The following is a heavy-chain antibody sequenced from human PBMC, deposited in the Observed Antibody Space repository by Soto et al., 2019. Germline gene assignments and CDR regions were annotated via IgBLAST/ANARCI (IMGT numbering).Heavy chain of an antibody. CDR3: ARGPRNNWFDP. J-gene: IGHJ5*02. Sequence: SETLSLTCTVSGGSISNDYWSWIRQTPGKGLEWIGYIYYSGSTNYNPSLKSRVSISVDTSKNQFSLRLSSLTAADTAVYYCARGPRNNWFDPWGQGTLVTVSS. V-gene: IGHV4-59*01. CDR1: GGSISNDY. CDR2: IYYSGST.